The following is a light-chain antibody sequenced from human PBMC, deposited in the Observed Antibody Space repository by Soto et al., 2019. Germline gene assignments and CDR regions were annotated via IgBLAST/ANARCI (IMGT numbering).Light chain of an antibody. J-gene: IGKJ5*01. Sequence: EIVLTQPPATLSLSPGERATLSCRASQSVSNNYLAWYQQKPGQAPRLLIYGASSRATGIPVRFSGSGSGTDFTLTISRLEPEDFAVYYRQQYGNSPITFGQGTRLEIK. V-gene: IGKV3-20*01. CDR3: QQYGNSPIT. CDR1: QSVSNNY. CDR2: GAS.